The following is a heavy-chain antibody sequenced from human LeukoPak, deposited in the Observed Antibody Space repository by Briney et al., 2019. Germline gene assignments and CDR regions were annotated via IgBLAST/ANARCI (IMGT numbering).Heavy chain of an antibody. Sequence: SETLSLTCTVSGASINSSSYYWGWIRQPPGKGLEWIGTIYYRGSTYHNPSLKSRVTISVDTSKNQFSLKLSSVTAADTAVYYCARGLRAPYYYYYYMDVWGKGTTVTVSS. J-gene: IGHJ6*03. CDR3: ARGLRAPYYYYYYMDV. D-gene: IGHD5/OR15-5a*01. V-gene: IGHV4-39*07. CDR1: GASINSSSYY. CDR2: IYYRGST.